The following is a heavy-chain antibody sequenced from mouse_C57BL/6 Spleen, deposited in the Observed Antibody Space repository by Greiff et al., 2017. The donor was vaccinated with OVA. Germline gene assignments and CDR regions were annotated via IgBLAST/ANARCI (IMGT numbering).Heavy chain of an antibody. CDR2: IYPGSGST. V-gene: IGHV1-55*01. D-gene: IGHD1-1*01. CDR1: GYTFTSYW. Sequence: QVQLQQSGAELVKPGASVKMSCKASGYTFTSYWLTWVKQRPGQGLEWIGDIYPGSGSTNYNEKFKSKATLTVDTSSSTAYMQLSSLTSEDSAVYYCARRGTLYYGSSPAWFAYWGQGTLVTVSA. CDR3: ARRGTLYYGSSPAWFAY. J-gene: IGHJ3*01.